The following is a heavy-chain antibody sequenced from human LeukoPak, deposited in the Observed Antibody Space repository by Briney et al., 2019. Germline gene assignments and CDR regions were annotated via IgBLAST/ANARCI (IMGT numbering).Heavy chain of an antibody. Sequence: PSETLSLTCTVSGGSISSYYWSWIRQPPGKGLEWIGEMSHSGSTKYNPSLKSRVTISVDTSKNQFSLRLSSVTAADTAVYYCLLVVVVATTPVDYWGQGTLVTVSS. CDR2: MSHSGST. CDR1: GGSISSYY. J-gene: IGHJ4*02. D-gene: IGHD2-15*01. V-gene: IGHV4-34*01. CDR3: LLVVVVATTPVDY.